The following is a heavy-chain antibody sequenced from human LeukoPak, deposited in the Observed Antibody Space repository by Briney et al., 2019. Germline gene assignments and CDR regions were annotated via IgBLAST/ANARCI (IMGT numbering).Heavy chain of an antibody. CDR2: VYASGST. V-gene: IGHV4-4*08. Sequence: SGTLSLTCTVSGVSISPYYWSWIRRSPGKGLEWIGRVYASGSTHYNPALKSRVTILVDTSKNQFFLNLNSVTATDTAVYYCARGRIPNWFDPWGQGTLVTVSS. J-gene: IGHJ5*02. CDR3: ARGRIPNWFDP. CDR1: GVSISPYY.